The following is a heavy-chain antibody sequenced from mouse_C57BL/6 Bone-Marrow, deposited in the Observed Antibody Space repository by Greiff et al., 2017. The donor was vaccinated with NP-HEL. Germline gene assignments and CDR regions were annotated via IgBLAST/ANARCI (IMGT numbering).Heavy chain of an antibody. CDR3: ARWCNYGVMCYDMDY. J-gene: IGHJ4*01. D-gene: IGHD2-1*01. V-gene: IGHV1-42*01. CDR2: INPSTGGT. CDR1: GYSFTGYY. Sequence: VQLQQSGPELVKPGASVKISCKASGYSFTGYYMTWVKQSPEQSLEWIGEINPSTGGTTYNQKFKTKATLTVDTSSSTAYMQLKSLTSEDSAVDSCARWCNYGVMCYDMDYWGQGTLVTVS.